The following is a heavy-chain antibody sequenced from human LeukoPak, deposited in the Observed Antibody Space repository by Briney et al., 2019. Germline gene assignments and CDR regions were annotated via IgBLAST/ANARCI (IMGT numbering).Heavy chain of an antibody. CDR1: GGSISSGPYF. CDR3: ARHSGHYCTNGVCPYYYYYYYMDV. CDR2: IWPSGST. J-gene: IGHJ6*03. V-gene: IGHV4-30-2*03. D-gene: IGHD2-8*01. Sequence: PSETLSLTCSVSGGSISSGPYFWSWIRLSPGQGLEWIGYIWPSGSTNYNPSLKSRVTISVDTSKNQFSLKLSSVTAADTAVYYCARHSGHYCTNGVCPYYYYYYYMDVWGKGTTVTVSS.